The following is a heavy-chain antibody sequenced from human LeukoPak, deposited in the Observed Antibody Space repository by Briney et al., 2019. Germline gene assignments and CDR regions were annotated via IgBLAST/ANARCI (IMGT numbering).Heavy chain of an antibody. Sequence: GASVKVSFKASGYTFTDYYMHWVRQAPGQGLEWMGWINPNSGGTNYAQKFQGRVTMTRDMSTSTVYMELSSLRSEDTAVYYCARDGDYGGNPEGYYFDYWGQGTLVTVSS. CDR1: GYTFTDYY. J-gene: IGHJ4*02. CDR3: ARDGDYGGNPEGYYFDY. V-gene: IGHV1-2*02. CDR2: INPNSGGT. D-gene: IGHD4-23*01.